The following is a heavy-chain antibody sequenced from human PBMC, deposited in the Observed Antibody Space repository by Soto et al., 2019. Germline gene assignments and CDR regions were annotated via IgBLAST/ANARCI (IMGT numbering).Heavy chain of an antibody. D-gene: IGHD5-18*01. CDR3: ASGIQLWLRRINNGYSG. V-gene: IGHV1-69*12. Sequence: QVQLVQSGAEVKKPESSVKVSCKAPGGTFSTYAISWVRQAPGQGLAWMGGIIPMFGTANYAQRFQDRVTITADESTNTVYRELISLRSEDTAVYFCASGIQLWLRRINNGYSGWGQGTLVTVSS. CDR1: GGTFSTYA. J-gene: IGHJ4*02. CDR2: IIPMFGTA.